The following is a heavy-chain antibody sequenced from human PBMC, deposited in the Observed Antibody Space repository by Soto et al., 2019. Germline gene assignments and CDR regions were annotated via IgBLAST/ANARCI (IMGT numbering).Heavy chain of an antibody. CDR2: IKQDGSEK. CDR1: GFTFSSYW. Sequence: PGGSLRLSCAASGFTFSSYWMSWVRQAPGKGLEWVANIKQDGSEKYYVDSVKGRFTTSRDNAKNSLYLQMNSLRAEDTAVYYCARDTYYYDSSGYPDAFDIWGQGTMVTVSS. J-gene: IGHJ3*02. CDR3: ARDTYYYDSSGYPDAFDI. V-gene: IGHV3-7*01. D-gene: IGHD3-22*01.